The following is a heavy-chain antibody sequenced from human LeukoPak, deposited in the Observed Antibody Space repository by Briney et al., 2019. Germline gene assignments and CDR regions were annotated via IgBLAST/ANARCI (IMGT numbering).Heavy chain of an antibody. D-gene: IGHD2-2*01. CDR2: INPNDGDT. J-gene: IGHJ4*02. V-gene: IGHV1-2*02. CDR1: GYTFTDYY. CDR3: ARANFLYCSSSTCLFDY. Sequence: ASVKVSCTASGYTFTDYYMHWVRPAPGQGFEWMGWINPNDGDTNYAQKFQGRVTMTRDTSISTTHMEVSRLRSDDTAVYYCARANFLYCSSSTCLFDYWGQGTLVTVSS.